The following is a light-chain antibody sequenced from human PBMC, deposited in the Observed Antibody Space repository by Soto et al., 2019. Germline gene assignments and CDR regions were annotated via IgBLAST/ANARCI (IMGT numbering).Light chain of an antibody. V-gene: IGLV2-8*01. J-gene: IGLJ1*01. CDR2: EVS. Sequence: QSALTQPPSASGSPGQSVSISCTGTSSDVGAFNYVSWYQQHPGKAPKLIIYEVSRRPSGVPDRFSGSKSGNTASLTVSGLQAGDEADYYCNSYTSNNTYVFGTGTKLTVL. CDR3: NSYTSNNTYV. CDR1: SSDVGAFNY.